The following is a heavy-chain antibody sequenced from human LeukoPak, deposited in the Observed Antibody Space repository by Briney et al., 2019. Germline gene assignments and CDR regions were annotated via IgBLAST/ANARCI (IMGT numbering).Heavy chain of an antibody. CDR2: INPNSGGT. V-gene: IGHV1-2*02. D-gene: IGHD5-12*01. CDR1: GYTFTGYY. Sequence: ASVKVSCKASGYTFTGYYMHWVRQAPGQGLEWMGWINPNSGGTNYAQKFQGRVTMTRDTSISTAYMELSRLRSDDTAVYYCARGRLIYSGYDRPDYWGQGTLVTVSS. J-gene: IGHJ4*02. CDR3: ARGRLIYSGYDRPDY.